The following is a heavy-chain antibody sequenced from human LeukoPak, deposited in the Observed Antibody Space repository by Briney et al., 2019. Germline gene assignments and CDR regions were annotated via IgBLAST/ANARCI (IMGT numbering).Heavy chain of an antibody. CDR1: GDSVSSNSAA. D-gene: IGHD2-2*01. CDR2: TYYRSKWYS. CDR3: ASQIVVVPAAIDY. Sequence: SQTLSLTCVISGDSVSSNSAAWNWIRQSPSRGLEWLGRTYYRSKWYSYSAVSVKSRIIINPDTSKNQFSLQLNSVTPEDTAVYYCASQIVVVPAAIDYWGQGTLVTVSS. J-gene: IGHJ4*02. V-gene: IGHV6-1*01.